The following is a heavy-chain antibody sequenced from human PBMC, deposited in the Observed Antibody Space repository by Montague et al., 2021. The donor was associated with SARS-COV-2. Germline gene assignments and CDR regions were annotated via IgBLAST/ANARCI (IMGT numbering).Heavy chain of an antibody. CDR1: GGPISNSHYY. V-gene: IGHV4-39*01. D-gene: IGHD2-2*01. CDR2: IYFNGHS. CDR3: ARQPPYQTGALDI. J-gene: IGHJ3*02. Sequence: SETLSLTRTVSGGPISNSHYYCAWIRQPPGKGLEWIGSIYFNGHSYYNPSLKNRASISLDTSKNQYYLKLDSVAAADTAVYYCARQPPYQTGALDIWGQGTMVTVSS.